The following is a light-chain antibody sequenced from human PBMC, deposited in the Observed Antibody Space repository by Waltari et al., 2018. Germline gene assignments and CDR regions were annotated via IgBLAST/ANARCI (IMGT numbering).Light chain of an antibody. CDR3: SSYTSISTFYV. CDR1: SSDVGGYPY. J-gene: IGLJ1*01. CDR2: YVN. Sequence: QSALTQPASVSGSPGQSITISCTGTSSDVGGYPYVSWYQHHPGKAPKLMIHYVNKRPSGVSNRFSGSKSGNTASLIISGLQAEDEADYYCSSYTSISTFYVFGTGTKVTVL. V-gene: IGLV2-14*03.